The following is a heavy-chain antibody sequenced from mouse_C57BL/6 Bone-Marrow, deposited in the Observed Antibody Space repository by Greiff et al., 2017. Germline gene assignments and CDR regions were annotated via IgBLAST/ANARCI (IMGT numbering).Heavy chain of an antibody. J-gene: IGHJ4*01. V-gene: IGHV1-69*01. CDR2: IDPSDSYT. D-gene: IGHD2-2*01. CDR1: GYTFTSYW. CDR3: ASDGYDDYAMDY. Sequence: QVQLQQPGAELVMPGASVKLYCKASGYTFTSYWMHWVKQRPGQGLEWIGEIDPSDSYTNYNQKFKGKSTLTVDKSSSTAYMQLSSLTSEDSAVYYCASDGYDDYAMDYWGQGTSVTVSS.